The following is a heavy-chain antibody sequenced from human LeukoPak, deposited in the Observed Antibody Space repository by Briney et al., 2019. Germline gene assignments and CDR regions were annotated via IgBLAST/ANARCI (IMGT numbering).Heavy chain of an antibody. CDR3: ASSPKVVVIDY. CDR2: ISYDGSNK. Sequence: PGGSLRLSCAASGFTFSSYGMHWVRQAPGKGLVWVAVISYDGSNKYYADSVKGRFTISRDNSKNTLYLQMNSLRAEDTAVYYCASSPKVVVIDYWGQGTLVTVSS. V-gene: IGHV3-30*03. D-gene: IGHD3-22*01. CDR1: GFTFSSYG. J-gene: IGHJ4*02.